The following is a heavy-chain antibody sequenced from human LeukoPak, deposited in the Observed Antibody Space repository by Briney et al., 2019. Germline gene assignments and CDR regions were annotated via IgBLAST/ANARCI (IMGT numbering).Heavy chain of an antibody. CDR2: ISSTSSYI. D-gene: IGHD6-13*01. J-gene: IGHJ5*02. CDR3: ARDKIPSAGTPRGFDP. CDR1: GFTFSSYG. V-gene: IGHV3-21*01. Sequence: GGSLRLSCAASGFTFSSYGMHWVRQAPGKGLEWVSSISSTSSYIYYAASVKGRFTISRDNAKSSLYLQMNSLRAEDTAVYYCARDKIPSAGTPRGFDPWGQGTLVTVSS.